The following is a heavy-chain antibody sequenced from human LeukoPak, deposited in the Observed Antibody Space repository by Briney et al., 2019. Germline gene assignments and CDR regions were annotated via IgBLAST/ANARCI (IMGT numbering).Heavy chain of an antibody. CDR2: ISGSGGTT. J-gene: IGHJ4*02. D-gene: IGHD1-26*01. CDR1: GFTFSSYA. Sequence: GGSLRLSCAASGFTFSSYAMSWVRQAPGKGLEWVSGISGSGGTTYYADSVKGRFTISRDNSKNTLYLQMNSLRAEDTAVYYCAKIPLVGATTSLDCWGQGNLVTVSS. V-gene: IGHV3-23*01. CDR3: AKIPLVGATTSLDC.